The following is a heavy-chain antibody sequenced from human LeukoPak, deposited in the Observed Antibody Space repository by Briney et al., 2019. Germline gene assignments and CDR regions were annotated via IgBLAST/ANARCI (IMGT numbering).Heavy chain of an antibody. J-gene: IGHJ5*02. D-gene: IGHD5-12*01. CDR3: AKGGVYSGYAFDP. V-gene: IGHV3-23*01. CDR1: GFTFSSYA. Sequence: GGSLRLSCAASGFTFSSYAMSWVRQAPGKGLAWVSAISSSGDVTKYADSAKSRFTISRDNSKKTVYLQMNSLRAEDTAVYYCAKGGVYSGYAFDPWGQGTLVTVSS. CDR2: ISSSGDVT.